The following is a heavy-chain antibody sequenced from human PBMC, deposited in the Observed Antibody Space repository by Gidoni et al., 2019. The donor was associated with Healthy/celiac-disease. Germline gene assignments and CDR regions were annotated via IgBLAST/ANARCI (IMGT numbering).Heavy chain of an antibody. CDR2: IYYSGST. CDR1: GGSISSGGYY. Sequence: VQLQESGTGLVKPSQTLSLHCTFSGGSISSGGYYWSGIRQHPGKGLEWIGYIYYSGSTYYNPSLKSLVTISVDTSKHQFSLKLSSVTAADTAVYYCARYYYDSSGYYFDYWGQGTLFTVSS. J-gene: IGHJ4*02. V-gene: IGHV4-31*01. CDR3: ARYYYDSSGYYFDY. D-gene: IGHD3-22*01.